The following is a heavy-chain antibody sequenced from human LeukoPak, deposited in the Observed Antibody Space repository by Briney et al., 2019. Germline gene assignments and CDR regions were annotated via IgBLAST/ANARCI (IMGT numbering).Heavy chain of an antibody. J-gene: IGHJ4*02. Sequence: GGSLRLSCAASGFTVSSNYMSWVRQAPGKGLEWVSVIYSGGSTYYADSVKGRSTISRDNSKNTLYLRMNSLRAEDTAVYYCAKGGIAVAGPGDYWGQGTLVTVSS. CDR3: AKGGIAVAGPGDY. V-gene: IGHV3-53*01. D-gene: IGHD6-19*01. CDR2: IYSGGST. CDR1: GFTVSSNY.